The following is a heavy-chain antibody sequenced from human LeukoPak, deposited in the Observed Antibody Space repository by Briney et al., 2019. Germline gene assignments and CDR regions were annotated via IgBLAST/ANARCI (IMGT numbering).Heavy chain of an antibody. V-gene: IGHV4-4*09. Sequence: PSETLSLTCAVYGGSFSSYYWSWIRQPPGKGLEWIGYIYTSGSTNYNPSLKSRVTISVDTSKNQFSLKLSSVTAADTAVYYCARHVKVEMSTTRKYYYYYMDVWGKGTTVTVSS. J-gene: IGHJ6*03. CDR1: GGSFSSYY. D-gene: IGHD5-24*01. CDR2: IYTSGST. CDR3: ARHVKVEMSTTRKYYYYYMDV.